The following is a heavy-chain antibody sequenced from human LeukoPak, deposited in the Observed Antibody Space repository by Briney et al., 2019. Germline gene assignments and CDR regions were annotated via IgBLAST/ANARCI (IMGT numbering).Heavy chain of an antibody. D-gene: IGHD6-19*01. CDR2: INPSGGST. CDR3: ANTGYSSGWYLNWFDP. CDR1: GYTFTSYY. J-gene: IGHJ5*02. Sequence: ASVKVSCKASGYTFTSYYMHWVRQAPGQGLEWMGIINPSGGSTSYAQKFQGRVTMTRDTSTSTVYMELSSLRSEDTAVYYCANTGYSSGWYLNWFDPWGQGTLVTVSS. V-gene: IGHV1-46*01.